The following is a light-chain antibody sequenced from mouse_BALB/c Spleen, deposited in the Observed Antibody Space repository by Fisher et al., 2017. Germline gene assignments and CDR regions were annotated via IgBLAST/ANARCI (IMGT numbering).Light chain of an antibody. CDR3: QQWSSYPWT. J-gene: IGKJ1*01. CDR1: SSVSY. Sequence: IVLTQTPAIMSASPGEKVTMTCSASSSVSYMYWYQQKPGSSPRLLIYDTSNLVSGVPVRFSGSGSGTSYSLTISRMEAEDAATYYCQQWSSYPWTFGGGTKLEIK. V-gene: IGKV4-55*01. CDR2: DTS.